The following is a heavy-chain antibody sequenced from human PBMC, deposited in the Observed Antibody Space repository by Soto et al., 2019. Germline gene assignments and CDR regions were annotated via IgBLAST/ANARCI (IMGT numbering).Heavy chain of an antibody. CDR2: IGTTGDT. CDR1: GFTFSSYD. J-gene: IGHJ4*02. CDR3: ARAIGPTLFDY. Sequence: EVQLVESGGGLVQPGGSLRLSCSASGFTFSSYDMHWVRQGTGKGLEWVSAIGTTGDTYYAGSVNGRFTISRENAKNSLYLQMNSLRAGDTAIYFCARAIGPTLFDYWGQGTLVTVSS. V-gene: IGHV3-13*04. D-gene: IGHD3-22*01.